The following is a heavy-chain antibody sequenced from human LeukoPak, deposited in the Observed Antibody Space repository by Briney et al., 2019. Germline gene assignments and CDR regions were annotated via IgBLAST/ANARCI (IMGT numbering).Heavy chain of an antibody. CDR3: ARHKRKWFGELLPLRLNWFDP. J-gene: IGHJ5*02. Sequence: PSETLSLTCTVSGGSISSSSYYWGWIRQPPGKGLEWIGSIYYSGSTYYNPSLKSRVTISVDTSKNRFSLKLSSVTAADTAVYYCARHKRKWFGELLPLRLNWFDPWGQGTLVTVSS. CDR2: IYYSGST. V-gene: IGHV4-39*01. CDR1: GGSISSSSYY. D-gene: IGHD3-10*01.